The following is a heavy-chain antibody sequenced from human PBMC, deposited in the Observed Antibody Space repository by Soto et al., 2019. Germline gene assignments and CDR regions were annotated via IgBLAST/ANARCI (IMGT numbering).Heavy chain of an antibody. J-gene: IGHJ4*02. Sequence: VQLLESGGGLVQPGGSLRLSCAASGFTFSSYAMSWVRQAPGKGLEWVSAVSGGGGTTYYADSVKGRFTISRDNSKNTLYLQMNSLRVDDTAVYYCAKDQGGRRGSHWGQGTLVTVSS. CDR3: AKDQGGRRGSH. V-gene: IGHV3-23*01. CDR2: VSGGGGTT. D-gene: IGHD3-10*01. CDR1: GFTFSSYA.